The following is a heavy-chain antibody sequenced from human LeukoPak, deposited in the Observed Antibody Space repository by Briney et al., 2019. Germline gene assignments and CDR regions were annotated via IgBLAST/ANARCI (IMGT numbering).Heavy chain of an antibody. CDR2: ISYTGST. CDR3: ARDWGIAVAGTSYIDL. J-gene: IGHJ2*01. V-gene: IGHV4-59*01. D-gene: IGHD6-19*01. CDR1: GGPISSYY. Sequence: SETLSLTCTVSGGPISSYYWSWIRQPPGKGLESIGYISYTGSTNYNPSLKSRVTISIDTSKQFSLKLTSVTAADTAVYYCARDWGIAVAGTSYIDLWGRGTLVTVSS.